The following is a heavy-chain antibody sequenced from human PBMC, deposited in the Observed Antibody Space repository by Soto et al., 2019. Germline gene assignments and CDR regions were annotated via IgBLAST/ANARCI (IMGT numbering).Heavy chain of an antibody. CDR3: AKGRVEMNWANYYGLDV. Sequence: QVQLVESGGGVVQPGRSLRLSCAASGFTFPRFGMHWVRQAPGKGLEWVALITYEGSQIYYADAVKGRFTISRDNGDNTRSLQMDNLRTEDTATDFCAKGRVEMNWANYYGLDVWGQGTTVTVSS. CDR2: ITYEGSQI. D-gene: IGHD7-27*01. CDR1: GFTFPRFG. J-gene: IGHJ6*02. V-gene: IGHV3-30*18.